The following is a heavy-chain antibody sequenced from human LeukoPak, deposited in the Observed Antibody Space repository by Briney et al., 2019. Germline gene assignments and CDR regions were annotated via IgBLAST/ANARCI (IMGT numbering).Heavy chain of an antibody. Sequence: ASVKVSCKASGYTFTSYGISWVRQAPGQGLEWMGWISVYNGNTNYAQKLQGRVTMTTDTSTSTAYMELRSLRSDDTAVYYCARGGIAAGFPYSFDYWGQGTLVTVSS. D-gene: IGHD6-13*01. J-gene: IGHJ4*02. V-gene: IGHV1-18*01. CDR3: ARGGIAAGFPYSFDY. CDR1: GYTFTSYG. CDR2: ISVYNGNT.